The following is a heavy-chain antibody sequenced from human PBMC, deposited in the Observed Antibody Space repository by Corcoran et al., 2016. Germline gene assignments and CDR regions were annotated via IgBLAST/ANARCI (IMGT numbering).Heavy chain of an antibody. CDR1: GFTFSSYS. CDR2: ISSSSSTI. V-gene: IGHV3-48*02. J-gene: IGHJ4*02. CDR3: ARARGGWELLVYYFDY. D-gene: IGHD1-26*01. Sequence: EVQLVESGGGLVQPGGSLRLSCAASGFTFSSYSMNWVRQAPGKGLEWVSYISSSSSTIYYADSVKGRFTISRDNAKNSLYLQMNSLRDEDTAVYYCARARGGWELLVYYFDYWGQGTLVTVSS.